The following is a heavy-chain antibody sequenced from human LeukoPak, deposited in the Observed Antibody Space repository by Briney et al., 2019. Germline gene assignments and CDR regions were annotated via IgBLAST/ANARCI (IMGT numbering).Heavy chain of an antibody. D-gene: IGHD3-10*01. CDR2: INHSGST. J-gene: IGHJ4*02. V-gene: IGHV4-34*01. CDR1: GGSFSGYY. CDR3: ESGTQQQWSSF. Sequence: PSETLSLTCAVYGGSFSGYYWSWIRQPPGKGLEWIGEINHSGSTNYNPSLKSRVTISLDTSRNQFSLKLSSVTAADTAVYYCESGTQQQWSSFWGQGTLVTVSS.